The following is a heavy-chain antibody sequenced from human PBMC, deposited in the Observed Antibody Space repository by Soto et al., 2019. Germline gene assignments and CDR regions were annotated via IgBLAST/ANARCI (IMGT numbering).Heavy chain of an antibody. V-gene: IGHV4-34*01. CDR3: ARRRGYSYGWQPRVDY. CDR1: GGSFSGYY. J-gene: IGHJ4*02. Sequence: SETLSLTCAVYGGSFSGYYWSWIRQPPGKGLEWIGEINHSGSTNYNPSLKSRVTISVDTSKNQFSLKLSSVTAADTAVYYCARRRGYSYGWQPRVDYWGQGTLVNVS. CDR2: INHSGST. D-gene: IGHD5-18*01.